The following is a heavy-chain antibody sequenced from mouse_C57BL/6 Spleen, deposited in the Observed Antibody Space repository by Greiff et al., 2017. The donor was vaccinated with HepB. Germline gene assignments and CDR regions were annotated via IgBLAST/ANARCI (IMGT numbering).Heavy chain of an antibody. CDR2: IYPGSGNT. D-gene: IGHD2-5*01. J-gene: IGHJ2*01. CDR3: ARCSNSYFDY. Sequence: VKLQESGPELVKPGASVKISCKASGYSFTSYYIHWVKQRPGQGLEWIGWIYPGSGNTKYNEKFKGKATLTADTSSSTAYMQLSSLTSEDSAVYYCARCSNSYFDYWGQGTTLTVSS. V-gene: IGHV1-66*01. CDR1: GYSFTSYY.